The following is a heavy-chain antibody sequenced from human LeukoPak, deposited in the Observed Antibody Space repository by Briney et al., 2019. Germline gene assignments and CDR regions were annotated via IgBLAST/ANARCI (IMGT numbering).Heavy chain of an antibody. CDR1: GFTFSIYS. J-gene: IGHJ4*02. D-gene: IGHD2-2*03. CDR3: ARVGGYCNSVSNCYGGY. Sequence: GGSLRLSCAASGFTFSIYSMNWVRQAPGKGLEWVSCISSGSTNIYYADSVRGRFTISRDNAKNSLYLQMNSLRAEDTAVYYCARVGGYCNSVSNCYGGYWGQGTLVTVSS. CDR2: ISSGSTNI. V-gene: IGHV3-21*01.